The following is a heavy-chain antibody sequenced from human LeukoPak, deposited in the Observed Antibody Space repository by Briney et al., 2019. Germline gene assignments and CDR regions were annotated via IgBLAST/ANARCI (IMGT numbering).Heavy chain of an antibody. CDR1: GYTFTSYY. J-gene: IGHJ4*02. CDR3: ARDMFGELLYGALDY. CDR2: INPSGGST. D-gene: IGHD3-10*02. Sequence: GASVKVSCKASGYTFTSYYMHWVRQAPGQGLEWMGIINPSGGSTSYAQKFQGRVTMTRDTSTSTVYMELSSLRSEDTAVYYCARDMFGELLYGALDYWGLGTLVTVSS. V-gene: IGHV1-46*01.